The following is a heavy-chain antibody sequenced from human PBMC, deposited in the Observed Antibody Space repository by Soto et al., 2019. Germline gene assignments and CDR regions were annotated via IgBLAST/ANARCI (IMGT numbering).Heavy chain of an antibody. J-gene: IGHJ5*01. Sequence: QLVQSGAEVKKPGASVKVSCKASGYTFANYAMQWVRQAPGQRLEWMGWINGGSGSTRYSQNFQGRFTITRDSSANTVYMELSSLRSGDTAIYYCARSPPPLGRFDSWGQGTLVTVSS. CDR1: GYTFANYA. CDR3: ARSPPPLGRFDS. V-gene: IGHV1-3*01. CDR2: INGGSGST.